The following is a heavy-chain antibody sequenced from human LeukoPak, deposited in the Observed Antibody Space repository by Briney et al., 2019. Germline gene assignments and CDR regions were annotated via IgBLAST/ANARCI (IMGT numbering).Heavy chain of an antibody. CDR1: GASISSYY. J-gene: IGHJ4*02. CDR2: IYGRGST. D-gene: IGHD3-16*01. V-gene: IGHV4-59*01. CDR3: AREDEWGNKTLKGHFDY. Sequence: PSETLSLTCTVSGASISSYYWSWIRQPPGKGLKWFGFIYGRGSTNYNPSLKSRVTISLDTSKNQFSLKLNSVTAADTAVYYCAREDEWGNKTLKGHFDYWGQGALVTVSS.